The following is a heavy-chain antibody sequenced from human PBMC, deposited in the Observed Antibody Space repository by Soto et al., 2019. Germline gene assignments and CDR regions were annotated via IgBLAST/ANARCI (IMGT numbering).Heavy chain of an antibody. CDR2: IYNGEST. Sequence: QMQLQESGPGLVKPSETMSLTCTASGASINKFYWNWIRQPPGKGLEWIGHIYNGESTNYNPSLKSRVTISADTSKNQFSLKLGSVTAADTAVYYCAKTTGWPGFDYWGQGILVIVSS. D-gene: IGHD6-19*01. V-gene: IGHV4-59*01. J-gene: IGHJ4*02. CDR3: AKTTGWPGFDY. CDR1: GASINKFY.